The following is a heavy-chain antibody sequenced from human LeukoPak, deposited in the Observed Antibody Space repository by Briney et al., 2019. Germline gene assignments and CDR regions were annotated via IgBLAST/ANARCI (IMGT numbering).Heavy chain of an antibody. Sequence: GASVKVSCKASGYTFTSYDINWVRQATGQGLEWMGWMNPNSGDTGYAQKFQGRVTITRNTSISTAYMELSSLRSEDTAVYYCARSVTIFGVVIYYFDYWGQGTLVTVSS. V-gene: IGHV1-8*01. CDR1: GYTFTSYD. D-gene: IGHD3-3*01. J-gene: IGHJ4*02. CDR3: ARSVTIFGVVIYYFDY. CDR2: MNPNSGDT.